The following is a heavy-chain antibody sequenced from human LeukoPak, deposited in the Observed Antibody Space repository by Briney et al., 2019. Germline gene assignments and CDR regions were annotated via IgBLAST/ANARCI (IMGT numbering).Heavy chain of an antibody. Sequence: GGSLRLSCAASGFTFTTFWMHWVRQVPGKGLVWVSRFRSDGSTTIYADSVKGRFTISRDSAKNTLYLQMNSLRAEDMGVYYCARGYAYEMDYWGQGTRVTVSS. CDR2: FRSDGSTT. V-gene: IGHV3-74*01. J-gene: IGHJ4*02. CDR1: GFTFTTFW. CDR3: ARGYAYEMDY. D-gene: IGHD2-2*01.